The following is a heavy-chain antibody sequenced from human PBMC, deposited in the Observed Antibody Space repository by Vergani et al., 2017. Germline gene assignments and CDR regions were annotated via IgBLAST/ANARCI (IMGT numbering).Heavy chain of an antibody. Sequence: EVHLLDSGGGQVEAGGSLRLSCVASGFTFSNSAMSWVRQTSGKGLEWVSAISGHGDRTYYADSVKGRFTISRDNSKNTVYLQMNSLKAEDRATYYCAKEERSNTSPFGGKWGQGTLVTV. D-gene: IGHD2/OR15-2a*01. CDR2: ISGHGDRT. J-gene: IGHJ4*02. CDR3: AKEERSNTSPFGGK. V-gene: IGHV3-23*01. CDR1: GFTFSNSA.